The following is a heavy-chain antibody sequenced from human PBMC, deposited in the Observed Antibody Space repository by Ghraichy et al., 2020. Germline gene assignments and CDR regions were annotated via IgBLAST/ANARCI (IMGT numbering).Heavy chain of an antibody. CDR3: TTNLAY. V-gene: IGHV3-15*01. CDR1: GFAFSNAW. J-gene: IGHJ4*02. CDR2: IKSETSGGTI. Sequence: GESLNISCAASGFAFSNAWMSWVRQAPGKGLEWVGRIKSETSGGTIEYAAPVQHRFTISRDDSKNTLYLQMNSLKTEDTAVYYCTTNLAYWDRGTLVTVSS. D-gene: IGHD1-14*01.